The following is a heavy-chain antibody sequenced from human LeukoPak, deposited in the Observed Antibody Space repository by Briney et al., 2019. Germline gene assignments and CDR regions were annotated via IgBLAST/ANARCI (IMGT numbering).Heavy chain of an antibody. CDR3: ASRNWEYCTSTSCYGFEY. V-gene: IGHV4-39*01. CDR2: IYYSGST. D-gene: IGHD2-2*01. J-gene: IGHJ4*02. Sequence: SETLSLTCTVSGGSISSSTYYWGWIRQPPGKGLEWIGSIYYSGSTSYNPSLKSRVTISVDTSKNQFSLKLSSVTAADTPVYYCASRNWEYCTSTSCYGFEYWGQGTLVTVSS. CDR1: GGSISSSTYY.